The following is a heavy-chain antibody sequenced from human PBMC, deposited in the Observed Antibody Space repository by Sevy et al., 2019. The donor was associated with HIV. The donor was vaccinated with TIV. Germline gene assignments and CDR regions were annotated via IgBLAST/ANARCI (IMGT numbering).Heavy chain of an antibody. CDR3: ARDYDFGFDY. V-gene: IGHV3-48*03. Sequence: GGSLRLSCAASGFTFSSYEMNWVRQAPGKGLEWVSYNSSSGSTIYYADSVKGRFTISRDNAKNSLYLQMNSLRAEDTAVYYCARDYDFGFDYWGQGTLVTVSS. J-gene: IGHJ4*02. CDR2: NSSSGSTI. CDR1: GFTFSSYE. D-gene: IGHD3-3*01.